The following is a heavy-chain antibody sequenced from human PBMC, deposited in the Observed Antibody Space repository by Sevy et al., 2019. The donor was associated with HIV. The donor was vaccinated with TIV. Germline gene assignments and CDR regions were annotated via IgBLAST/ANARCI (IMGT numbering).Heavy chain of an antibody. CDR3: ARVGVAGSMGDDY. V-gene: IGHV3-21*04. CDR1: GFTFSSYS. J-gene: IGHJ4*02. Sequence: GGSLRLSCVASGFTFSSYSMNWVRQAPGKGLEWVSSITRTSSYITYAHSVKGRFTISRDNAKKSLYLQMNSLRAEDTDVYYCARVGVAGSMGDDYWGQGTLVTVSS. CDR2: ITRTSSYI. D-gene: IGHD6-19*01.